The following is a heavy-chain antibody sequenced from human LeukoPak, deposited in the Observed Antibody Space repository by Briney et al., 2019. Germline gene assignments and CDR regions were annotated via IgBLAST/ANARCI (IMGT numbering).Heavy chain of an antibody. V-gene: IGHV1-24*01. CDR3: ARNSGYDYGY. D-gene: IGHD5-12*01. CDR2: FDPEDGET. Sequence: GASVKVSCKVSGYTLTELSMHWVRQAPGKGLEWVGGFDPEDGETIYAQKLQGRVTLTTDTSTSTAYMELRSLRSDDTAVYYCARNSGYDYGYWGQGTRVTVSS. CDR1: GYTLTELS. J-gene: IGHJ4*02.